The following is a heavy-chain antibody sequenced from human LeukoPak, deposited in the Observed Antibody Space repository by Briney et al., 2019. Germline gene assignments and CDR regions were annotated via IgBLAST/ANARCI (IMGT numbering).Heavy chain of an antibody. D-gene: IGHD3-16*01. Sequence: SETLSLTCTVSGGSISSSSYSWGWIRQPPGKGLEWIGSIYYSGSTYYNPSLKSRVTISVDTSKNQFSLKLSSVTAADTAVYYCARDMGGYSSNFDYWGQGTLVTVSS. V-gene: IGHV4-39*07. CDR1: GGSISSSSYS. J-gene: IGHJ4*02. CDR2: IYYSGST. CDR3: ARDMGGYSSNFDY.